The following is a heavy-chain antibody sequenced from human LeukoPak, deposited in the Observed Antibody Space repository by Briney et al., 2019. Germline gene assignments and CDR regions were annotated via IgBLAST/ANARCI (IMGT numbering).Heavy chain of an antibody. Sequence: SETLSLTCTVSGGSISSSSYYWGWIRQPPGKGLEWIGSIYYSGSTYYNPSLKSRVTISVDTSKNQFSLKLSSVTAADTAVYYCARGRSGSRYYYYYYMDVWGKGTTVTVSS. CDR1: GGSISSSSYY. V-gene: IGHV4-39*07. J-gene: IGHJ6*03. CDR2: IYYSGST. CDR3: ARGRSGSRYYYYYYMDV. D-gene: IGHD1-26*01.